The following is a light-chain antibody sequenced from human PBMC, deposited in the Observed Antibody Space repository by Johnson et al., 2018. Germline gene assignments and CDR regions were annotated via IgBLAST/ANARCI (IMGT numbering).Light chain of an antibody. CDR3: GTGDSSLSAGNV. CDR1: SSNIGNNY. V-gene: IGLV1-51*02. CDR2: ENH. J-gene: IGLJ1*01. Sequence: QSVLTQPPSVSAAPGQKVTISCSGSSSNIGNNYVSWYQQLPGTAPKLLIYENHKRPSGIPERFSGSKSGTSATLGITGLQTGDDADYYCGTGDSSLSAGNVFGTGTKVTVL.